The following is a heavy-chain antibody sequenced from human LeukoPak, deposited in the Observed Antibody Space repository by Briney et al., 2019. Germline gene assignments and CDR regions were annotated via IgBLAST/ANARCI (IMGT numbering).Heavy chain of an antibody. D-gene: IGHD3-10*01. Sequence: SGTLSLTCAVYGGSFSGYYWSWIRQPPGKGLEWIGEINHSGSTNYNPSLKSRVTISVDTSKNQFSLKLSSVTAADTAVYYCARDRHQLWFGEFRFGWFDPWGQGTLVTVSS. V-gene: IGHV4-34*01. CDR2: INHSGST. CDR3: ARDRHQLWFGEFRFGWFDP. CDR1: GGSFSGYY. J-gene: IGHJ5*02.